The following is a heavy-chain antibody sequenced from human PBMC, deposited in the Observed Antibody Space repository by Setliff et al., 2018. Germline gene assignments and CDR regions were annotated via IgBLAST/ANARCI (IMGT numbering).Heavy chain of an antibody. CDR1: GDSINDYY. V-gene: IGHV4-59*01. J-gene: IGHJ4*02. D-gene: IGHD3-16*01. CDR3: ACLQGGGQDF. Sequence: PSETLSLTCTVSGDSINDYYWSWIRQPPGKGLEWIGYVFFTGDTDYNPSLGSRVNISVDTSKNHVSLKMTSVTAADTAVYYCACLQGGGQDFWGQGTLVTVSS. CDR2: VFFTGDT.